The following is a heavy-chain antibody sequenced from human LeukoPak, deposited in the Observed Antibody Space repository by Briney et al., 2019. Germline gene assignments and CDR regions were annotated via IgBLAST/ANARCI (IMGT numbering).Heavy chain of an antibody. J-gene: IGHJ6*03. CDR1: GFTFDEYA. V-gene: IGHV3-48*04. CDR2: ISSSGSTI. Sequence: GGSLRLSCAASGFTFDEYAMHWVRQAPGKGLEWVSYISSSGSTIYYADSVKGRFTISRDNAKNSLYLQMNSLRAEDTALYYCARCGYCSGGSCYSLYYYYMDVWGKGTTVTVSS. D-gene: IGHD2-15*01. CDR3: ARCGYCSGGSCYSLYYYYMDV.